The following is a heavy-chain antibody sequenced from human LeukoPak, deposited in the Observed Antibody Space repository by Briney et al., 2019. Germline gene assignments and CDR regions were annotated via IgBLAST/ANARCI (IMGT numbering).Heavy chain of an antibody. D-gene: IGHD3-22*01. J-gene: IGHJ6*02. CDR1: GYTLTELS. Sequence: ASVKVSCKVSGYTLTELSMHWVRQAPGKGLEWMGGFDPEDGETIYAQKFQGRVTITEDTSTDTAYMELSSLRSEDTAVYYCATVSPYYDSSGSYYYYYGMDVWGQGTTVTV. CDR2: FDPEDGET. V-gene: IGHV1-24*01. CDR3: ATVSPYYDSSGSYYYYYGMDV.